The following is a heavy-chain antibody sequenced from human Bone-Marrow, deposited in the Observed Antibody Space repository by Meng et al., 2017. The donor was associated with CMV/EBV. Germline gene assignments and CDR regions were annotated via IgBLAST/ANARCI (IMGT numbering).Heavy chain of an antibody. CDR2: LNGDGGST. V-gene: IGHV3-74*01. D-gene: IGHD3-10*01. CDR3: ARGGGSHPDYYYGMDV. J-gene: IGHJ6*02. CDR1: GFTFTDYW. Sequence: GGSLRLSCAASGFTFTDYWMHWVRQAPGKGLVWVSRLNGDGGSTNYVHSVRGRFTISRDNAKNMLYLQMNSLRAEDTAVYYCARGGGSHPDYYYGMDVWGQGTTVTDSS.